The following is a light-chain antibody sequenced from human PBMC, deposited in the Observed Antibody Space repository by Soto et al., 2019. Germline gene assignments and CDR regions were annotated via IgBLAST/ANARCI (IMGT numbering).Light chain of an antibody. J-gene: IGLJ2*01. Sequence: QLVPPQSHSASAYLGASVQPTCTLSSGHSNYAIAWHQQQPEKGPRYLKKLNRDGSHSKGDGIPNRFSGSSSGAERYLTISSLQSGDEADDYCQTWGTGIVIFGGGTKLTVL. CDR2: LNRDGSH. CDR1: SGHSNYA. CDR3: QTWGTGIVI. V-gene: IGLV4-69*01.